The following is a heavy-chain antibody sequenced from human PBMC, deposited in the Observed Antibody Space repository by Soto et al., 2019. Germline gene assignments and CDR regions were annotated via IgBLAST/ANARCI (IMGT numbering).Heavy chain of an antibody. Sequence: QVQLVQCGAELKKPGASVNISCQASGFTLSDTLINWVRQGPGQRLEWMGWINPANGNTRYSEPFQGRVTISSLSSASTAYVALSDLTSEDTAVYHCARAIVSVGPRANDAFDVWGQGTMITVSS. D-gene: IGHD1-26*01. CDR3: ARAIVSVGPRANDAFDV. CDR1: GFTLSDTL. J-gene: IGHJ3*01. V-gene: IGHV1-3*01. CDR2: INPANGNT.